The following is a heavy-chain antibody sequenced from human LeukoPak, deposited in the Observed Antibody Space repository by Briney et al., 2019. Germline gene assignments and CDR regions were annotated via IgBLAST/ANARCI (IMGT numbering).Heavy chain of an antibody. CDR2: IYYNGRSGNT. V-gene: IGHV4-31*03. J-gene: IGHJ4*02. CDR1: DDSISRRGYY. CDR3: ANSLPTVSTRNYFDY. Sequence: SETLSLTCSVSDDSISRRGYYWSCIRQRPGLGLEWMGYIYYNGRSGNTYYNLVLKRRVTMSIDSCEKQFSLRLTSVTASDPAVYYCANSLPTVSTRNYFDYWGQGTLVIVSS. D-gene: IGHD4-11*01.